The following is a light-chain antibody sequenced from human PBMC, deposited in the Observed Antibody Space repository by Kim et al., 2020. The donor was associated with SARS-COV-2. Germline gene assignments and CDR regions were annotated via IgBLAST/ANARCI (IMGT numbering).Light chain of an antibody. Sequence: SYELTQPPSVSVSPGQTASITCSGDKLGDKYACWYQQKAGRSPILVIYRDTKRPSGIPERFSASNSGNTATLTISGTQAMDEADYYCQAWDSNTVVFGGGTQLTVL. V-gene: IGLV3-1*01. CDR1: KLGDKY. CDR2: RDT. J-gene: IGLJ2*01. CDR3: QAWDSNTVV.